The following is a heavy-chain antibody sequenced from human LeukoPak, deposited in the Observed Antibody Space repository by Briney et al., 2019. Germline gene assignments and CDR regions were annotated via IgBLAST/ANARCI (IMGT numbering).Heavy chain of an antibody. CDR1: GFTFSSYA. CDR2: ISYDGSNK. D-gene: IGHD3-22*01. Sequence: GGSLRLSCVGSGFTFSSYAMSWVRQAPGKGLEWVAVISYDGSNKYYADSVKGRFTISRDNSKNTLYLQMNSLRAEDTAVYYCYDSSGYLGYWGQGTLVTVSS. CDR3: YDSSGYLGY. V-gene: IGHV3-30*03. J-gene: IGHJ4*02.